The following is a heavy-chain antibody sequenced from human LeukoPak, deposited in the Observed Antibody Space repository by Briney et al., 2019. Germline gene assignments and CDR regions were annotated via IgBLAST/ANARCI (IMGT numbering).Heavy chain of an antibody. CDR2: INPNSGGT. Sequence: ASVKVSCKASGYTFTGYYMHWVRQAPGQGLEWMGWINPNSGGTNYAQKFQGRVTMTRDTSISTAYMELSRLRSDDTAVYYCASEVGGSGSGSYDYWGQGTLVTVSS. CDR3: ASEVGGSGSGSYDY. J-gene: IGHJ4*02. D-gene: IGHD3-10*01. CDR1: GYTFTGYY. V-gene: IGHV1-2*02.